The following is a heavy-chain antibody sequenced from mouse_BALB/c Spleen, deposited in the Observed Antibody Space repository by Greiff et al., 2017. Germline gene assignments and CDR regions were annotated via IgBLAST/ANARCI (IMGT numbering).Heavy chain of an antibody. CDR2: ISNGGGST. CDR3: ARVRYDYAMDY. J-gene: IGHJ4*01. V-gene: IGHV5-12-2*01. Sequence: EVQLVESGGGLVQPGGSLKLSCAASGFTFSSYTMSWVRQTPEKRLEWVAYISNGGGSTYYPDTVKGLFTISRDNAKNTLYLQMSSLKSEDTAMYYCARVRYDYAMDYWGQGTSVTVSS. D-gene: IGHD2-14*01. CDR1: GFTFSSYT.